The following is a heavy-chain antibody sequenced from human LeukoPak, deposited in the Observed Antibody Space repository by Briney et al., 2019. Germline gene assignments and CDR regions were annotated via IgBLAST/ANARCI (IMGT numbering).Heavy chain of an antibody. CDR2: IYPGDSDT. D-gene: IGHD5-18*01. J-gene: IGHJ4*02. CDR3: AGVDTAMDNPGDY. Sequence: RRXPGKGLEXXXIIYPGDSDTRYSPSFQGQVTISADKSISTAYLQWSSLKASDTAMYYCAGVDTAMDNPGDYWGQGTLVTVSS. V-gene: IGHV5-51*01.